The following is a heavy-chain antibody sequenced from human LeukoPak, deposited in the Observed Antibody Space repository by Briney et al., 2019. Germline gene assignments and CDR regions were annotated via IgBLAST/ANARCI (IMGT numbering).Heavy chain of an antibody. Sequence: ASVKVSCKASGYTFTGYYMHWVRQAPGQGLEWMGWINPNSGGTNYAQKFQGRVTMTRDTSISTAYMELSRLRPDDTAVYYCATECGDYSDGMDVWGQGTTVTVSS. V-gene: IGHV1-2*02. CDR1: GYTFTGYY. D-gene: IGHD4-17*01. CDR2: INPNSGGT. J-gene: IGHJ6*02. CDR3: ATECGDYSDGMDV.